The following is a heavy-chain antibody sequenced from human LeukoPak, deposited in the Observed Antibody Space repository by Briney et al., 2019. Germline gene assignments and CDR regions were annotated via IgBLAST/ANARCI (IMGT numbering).Heavy chain of an antibody. CDR3: ARQGELAIDY. Sequence: PSETLSLTCSVSGGSITNYYWSWIRQSPGKGLEWVGSIYNTGRTNYNPSLQSRVTMSIDTSKNQFSSKLSSVTAADTAVYYCARQGELAIDYWGQGTLVTVSS. CDR1: GGSITNYY. CDR2: IYNTGRT. V-gene: IGHV4-59*08. D-gene: IGHD1-26*01. J-gene: IGHJ4*02.